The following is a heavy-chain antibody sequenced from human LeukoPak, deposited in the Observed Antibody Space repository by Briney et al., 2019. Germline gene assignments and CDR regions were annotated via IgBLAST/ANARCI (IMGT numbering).Heavy chain of an antibody. V-gene: IGHV3-30*02. Sequence: PGGSLRLSCAASGFTFSSYWMSWVRQAPGKGLEWVAFIRYDGSNKYYADSVKGRFTISRDNSKNTLYLQMNSLRAEDTAVYYCANTKGYCSSTSCYRNAFDIWGQGTMVTVSS. CDR2: IRYDGSNK. CDR3: ANTKGYCSSTSCYRNAFDI. D-gene: IGHD2-2*02. CDR1: GFTFSSYW. J-gene: IGHJ3*02.